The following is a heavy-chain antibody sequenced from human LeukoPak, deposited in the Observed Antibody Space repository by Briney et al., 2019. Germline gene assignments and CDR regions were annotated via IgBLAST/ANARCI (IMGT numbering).Heavy chain of an antibody. D-gene: IGHD5-12*01. CDR3: AREAGGYEFDY. Sequence: GGSLRLSCAASGFTFSSYSMNWVRQAPGKGLEWVSSISSSSSYIYYADSVKGRFTISRDSAKNSLYLQMNSLRAEDTAVYYCAREAGGYEFDYWGQGTLVTVSS. CDR2: ISSSSSYI. V-gene: IGHV3-21*01. CDR1: GFTFSSYS. J-gene: IGHJ4*02.